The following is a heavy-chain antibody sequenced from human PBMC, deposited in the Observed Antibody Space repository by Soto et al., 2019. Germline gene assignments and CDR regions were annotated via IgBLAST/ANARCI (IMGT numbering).Heavy chain of an antibody. J-gene: IGHJ5*02. CDR1: GRSISEINSY. Sequence: PSETLSPTCSVSGRSISEINSYWGWIRQTPGEGLEWIGTIHHTGSTYYNPSLKSRVIISLDTSKNQFSLKLSSVTAADTALYYCARPEGGYGSGYSWFDPWGQGTRVTVSS. V-gene: IGHV4-39*01. CDR3: ARPEGGYGSGYSWFDP. D-gene: IGHD5-12*01. CDR2: IHHTGST.